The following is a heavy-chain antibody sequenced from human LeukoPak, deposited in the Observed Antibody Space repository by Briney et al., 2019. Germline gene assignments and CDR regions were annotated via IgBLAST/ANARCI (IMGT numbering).Heavy chain of an antibody. CDR1: GGTFSSYA. CDR2: IIPIFGTA. CDR3: ARDRAVVPAAYLRFDP. J-gene: IGHJ5*02. Sequence: SVKASCKASGGTFSSYAISWVRQAPGQGLEWMGGIIPIFGTANYAQKFQGRVTITADESTSTAYMELSSLRSEDTAVYYCARDRAVVPAAYLRFDPWGQGTLVTVSS. V-gene: IGHV1-69*13. D-gene: IGHD2-2*01.